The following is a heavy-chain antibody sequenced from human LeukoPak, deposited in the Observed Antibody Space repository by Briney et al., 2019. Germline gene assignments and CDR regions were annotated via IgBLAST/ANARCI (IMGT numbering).Heavy chain of an antibody. CDR1: GYTFSGYY. V-gene: IGHV1-2*02. J-gene: IGHJ5*02. CDR2: INPNSGGT. Sequence: ASVKVSCKASGYTFSGYYIHWVRQAPGQGLEWMGWINPNSGGTNYAQKFQGRVTMTRDTSISTINMELSSLRSDDTAFCYCARDPQPHSSWSGRWFDPWGQGTLVTVSS. CDR3: ARDPQPHSSWSGRWFDP. D-gene: IGHD6-13*01.